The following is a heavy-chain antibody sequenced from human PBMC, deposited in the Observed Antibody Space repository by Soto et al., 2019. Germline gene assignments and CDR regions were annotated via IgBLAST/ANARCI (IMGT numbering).Heavy chain of an antibody. Sequence: SETPSLTCPVSGDSISRGSYYWTWIRQHPVKGLEWIGYIYYSGSTNYNPSLKSRVTISVDTSKNQFSLKLSSVTAADTAVYFCARDRQDSYTPGGNWFDPWGQGTPVTVSS. CDR3: ARDRQDSYTPGGNWFDP. CDR2: IYYSGST. CDR1: GDSISRGSYY. J-gene: IGHJ5*02. D-gene: IGHD3-10*01. V-gene: IGHV4-61*01.